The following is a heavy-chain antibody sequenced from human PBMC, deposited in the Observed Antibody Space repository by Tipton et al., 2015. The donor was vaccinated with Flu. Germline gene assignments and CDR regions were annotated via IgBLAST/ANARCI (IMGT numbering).Heavy chain of an antibody. Sequence: TLSLTCPVSGDSISSSRHNWGWIRQPPGKGLEWIGSIYYTGATYYNPSLKSRVTISVDTSKNEFSVKLTSVTAADAAVYYCATDYAKTDAFDIWGQGTMVTVSS. CDR1: GDSISSSRHN. D-gene: IGHD4-17*01. CDR3: ATDYAKTDAFDI. CDR2: IYYTGAT. J-gene: IGHJ3*02. V-gene: IGHV4-39*01.